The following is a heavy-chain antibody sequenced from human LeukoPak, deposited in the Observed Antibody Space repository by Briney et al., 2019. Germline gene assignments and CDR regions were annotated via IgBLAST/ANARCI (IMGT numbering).Heavy chain of an antibody. CDR3: AREVVITTDAFDI. CDR2: ISSSSSYI. CDR1: GFTFSSYS. D-gene: IGHD2-21*01. Sequence: GGSLRLSCAASGFTFSSYSMNWVRQAPGKGLEWVSSISSSSSYIYYADSVKGRFTISRDNAKNSLYLQMNSLRAEDTAVYYCAREVVITTDAFDIWGQGTMVTVSS. V-gene: IGHV3-21*01. J-gene: IGHJ3*02.